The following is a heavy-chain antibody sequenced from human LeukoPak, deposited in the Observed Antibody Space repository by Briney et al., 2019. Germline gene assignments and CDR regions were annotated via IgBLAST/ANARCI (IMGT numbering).Heavy chain of an antibody. CDR3: ARGRLSGSGSYLWYFDL. CDR1: GFTFSSYD. Sequence: GGSLRLSCATSGFTFSSYDMHWVRHPTGKGLEWVSAIGAVSDTYFPDSVKGRFTVSRENAKNSLYLQMNSLRAGDTAVYYCARGRLSGSGSYLWYFDLWGRGTLVTVSS. D-gene: IGHD3-10*01. V-gene: IGHV3-13*01. CDR2: IGAVSDT. J-gene: IGHJ2*01.